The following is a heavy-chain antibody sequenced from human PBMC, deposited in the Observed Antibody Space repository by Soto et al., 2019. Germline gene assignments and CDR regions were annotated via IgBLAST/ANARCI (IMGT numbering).Heavy chain of an antibody. J-gene: IGHJ6*02. CDR2: IYYSGNT. CDR1: GGTINSGGYY. Sequence: PSETLSLTCSVSGGTINSGGYYWTWIRQHPGRGLECIGYIYYSGNTYYNPSLKSRLTISLDTSENQFSMKLNSVTVADTAVYYCARFHSRAHYFAMAVWGQGTAVTVSS. V-gene: IGHV4-31*03. D-gene: IGHD4-4*01. CDR3: ARFHSRAHYFAMAV.